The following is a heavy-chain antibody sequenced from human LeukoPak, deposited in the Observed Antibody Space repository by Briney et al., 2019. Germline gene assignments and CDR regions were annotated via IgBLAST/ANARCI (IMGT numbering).Heavy chain of an antibody. CDR3: ARDLGYYGGPDY. Sequence: GGTLRLSCAASGFTLSNYAMHWVRQAPGKGLEWVAVVSYDGSNKYYADSVKGRFTISRDNSENTLYSQMNSLRAEDTAVYYCARDLGYYGGPDYWGQGTLVTVSS. CDR1: GFTLSNYA. V-gene: IGHV3-30*04. CDR2: VSYDGSNK. D-gene: IGHD4-23*01. J-gene: IGHJ4*02.